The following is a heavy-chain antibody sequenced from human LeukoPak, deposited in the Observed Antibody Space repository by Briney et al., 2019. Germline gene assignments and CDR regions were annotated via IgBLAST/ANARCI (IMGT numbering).Heavy chain of an antibody. CDR2: IIPILGIA. CDR1: GGTFSSYA. D-gene: IGHD2-15*01. J-gene: IGHJ4*02. CDR3: ARRRCSGSSCSRNYFDY. V-gene: IGHV1-69*04. Sequence: GASVKVSCKASGGTFSSYAISWVRQAPGQGLEWMGRIIPILGIANYAQKFQGRVTITADKSTSTAYMELSSLRSEDTAVYYCARRRCSGSSCSRNYFDYWGQGTLVTVSS.